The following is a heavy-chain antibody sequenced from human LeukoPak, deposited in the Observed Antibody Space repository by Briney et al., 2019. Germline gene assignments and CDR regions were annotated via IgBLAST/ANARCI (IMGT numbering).Heavy chain of an antibody. CDR1: GFTFSSYE. J-gene: IGHJ6*04. CDR3: ARDDYYYYGMDV. CDR2: ISSSGSTI. V-gene: IGHV3-48*03. Sequence: GASLRLSCAASGFTFSSYEMNWVRQAPGKGLEWVSYISSSGSTIYYADSVKGRFTISRDNAKNSLYLQMNSLRAEDTAVYYCARDDYYYYGMDVWGKGTTVTVSS.